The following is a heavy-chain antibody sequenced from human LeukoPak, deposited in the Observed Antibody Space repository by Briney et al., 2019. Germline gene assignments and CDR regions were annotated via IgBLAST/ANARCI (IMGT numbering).Heavy chain of an antibody. Sequence: SETLSLTCNVSGGSISGYHWSWIRQPPGKGLEWLGYIYYSGSSNYNPSLKSRATISVDRSKDQFSLKLSSVTAADTAVYYCARESYCGGDCYSRGDYWGQGTLVTVSS. J-gene: IGHJ4*02. V-gene: IGHV4-59*12. D-gene: IGHD2-21*01. CDR1: GGSISGYH. CDR2: IYYSGSS. CDR3: ARESYCGGDCYSRGDY.